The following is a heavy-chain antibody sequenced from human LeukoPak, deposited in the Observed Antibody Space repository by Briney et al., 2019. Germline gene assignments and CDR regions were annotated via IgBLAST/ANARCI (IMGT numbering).Heavy chain of an antibody. CDR2: ISAYNGNT. CDR1: GYTFTSYG. D-gene: IGHD6-13*01. V-gene: IGHV1-18*01. J-gene: IGHJ4*02. CDR3: ARTPPAIAAAGIRGFFDY. Sequence: ASVKVSCKASGYTFTSYGISWVRQAPGQGLEWMGWISAYNGNTNYAQKLQGRVTMTTDTSTSTAYMELRSLRSDDTAVYYCARTPPAIAAAGIRGFFDYWGQGTLVTVSS.